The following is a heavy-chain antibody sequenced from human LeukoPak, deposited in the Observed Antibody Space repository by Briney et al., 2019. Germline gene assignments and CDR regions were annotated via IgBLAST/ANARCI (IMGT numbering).Heavy chain of an antibody. J-gene: IGHJ4*02. CDR1: GGSFSGYY. V-gene: IGHV4-34*01. CDR3: ARAQQSCSVFDY. Sequence: SETLSLTCAVYGGSFSGYYWSWIRQPPGKGLEWIGEINHSGSSNYNPSLKSRVTISVDMSKNQVSLKVNSVTAADTAVYYCARAQQSCSVFDYWGQGNLVTVSS. D-gene: IGHD2-21*01. CDR2: INHSGSS.